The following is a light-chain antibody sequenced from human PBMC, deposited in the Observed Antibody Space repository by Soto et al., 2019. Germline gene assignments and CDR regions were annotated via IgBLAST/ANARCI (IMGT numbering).Light chain of an antibody. CDR1: QSIGNH. Sequence: DIQMTQSPSSLAASVGDRVTITCRASQSIGNHLNWYQRKPAKAPTLLIYAASSLHVGVPSRFSGSGSGTDFTLTISRLQPEDFAPYYCQQGHSYPVTFGQGTKVEIK. CDR3: QQGHSYPVT. V-gene: IGKV1-39*01. J-gene: IGKJ1*01. CDR2: AAS.